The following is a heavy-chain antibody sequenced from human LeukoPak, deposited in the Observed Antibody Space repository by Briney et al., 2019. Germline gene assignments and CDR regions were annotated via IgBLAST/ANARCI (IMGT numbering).Heavy chain of an antibody. D-gene: IGHD2-21*02. CDR1: GYTFTSYG. V-gene: IGHV1-18*01. Sequence: ASVKVSCKASGYTFTSYGISWVRQAPGQGLEWMGWISAYNGNTNYAQKRQGRVTMATDTSTSTVYMELRSLGSDDTALYYCARDWAGVTAYYYGMDVWGQGTTVTVSS. CDR2: ISAYNGNT. CDR3: ARDWAGVTAYYYGMDV. J-gene: IGHJ6*02.